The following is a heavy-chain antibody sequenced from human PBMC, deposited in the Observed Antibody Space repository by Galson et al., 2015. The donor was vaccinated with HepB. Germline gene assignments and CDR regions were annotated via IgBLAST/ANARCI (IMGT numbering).Heavy chain of an antibody. Sequence: PALVKPTQTLTLTCTVSGFSLSNARMGVSWIRQPPGKALEWLAHIFLNDEKSYSTSLKSRLTISKDTSKSQVVLTMTNMDPVDTATYYCARISSGGASWGYYFDYWGQGTLVTVSS. V-gene: IGHV2-26*01. CDR2: IFLNDEK. J-gene: IGHJ4*02. D-gene: IGHD3-16*01. CDR3: ARISSGGASWGYYFDY. CDR1: GFSLSNARMG.